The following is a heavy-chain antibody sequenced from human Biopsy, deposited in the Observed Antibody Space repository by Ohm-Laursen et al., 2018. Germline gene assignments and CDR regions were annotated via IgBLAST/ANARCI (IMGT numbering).Heavy chain of an antibody. Sequence: GTLSPTCTVSGDSINSSYWSWIRQPPGKGLEWIGFISNSGNTNYNPSLKSRVTISVDTSKNQISLKLGSVTVADTAVFYCARRGSGGRSFDYWGQGSLVTVSS. CDR1: GDSINSSY. CDR3: ARRGSGGRSFDY. J-gene: IGHJ4*02. V-gene: IGHV4-59*08. D-gene: IGHD2-15*01. CDR2: ISNSGNT.